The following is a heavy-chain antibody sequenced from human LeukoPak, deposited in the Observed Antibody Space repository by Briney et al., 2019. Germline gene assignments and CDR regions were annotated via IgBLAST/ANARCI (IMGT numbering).Heavy chain of an antibody. CDR1: GGSFSGYY. Sequence: ASETLSLTCAVYGGSFSGYYWSWIRQPPGKGLEWIGEINHSGSTNYNPSLKSRVTISVDTSKNQFSLKLSSVTAADTAVYYWAREPWSGTYYFDYWGQGTLVTVSS. J-gene: IGHJ4*02. D-gene: IGHD1-14*01. CDR2: INHSGST. V-gene: IGHV4-34*01. CDR3: AREPWSGTYYFDY.